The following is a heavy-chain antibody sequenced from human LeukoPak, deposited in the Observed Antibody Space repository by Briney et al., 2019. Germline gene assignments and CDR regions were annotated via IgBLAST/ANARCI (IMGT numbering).Heavy chain of an antibody. Sequence: ASVKVSCKASGYSFIGYYIHWVRQAPGQGLEWMGRINPNSGGTNYAQKFQDRVTMTRETSISTAYMELSGLRSDDTAVYYCARDPYGSGSYYKPEYFQHWGQGTLVTASS. CDR1: GYSFIGYY. CDR3: ARDPYGSGSYYKPEYFQH. D-gene: IGHD3-10*01. V-gene: IGHV1-2*06. J-gene: IGHJ1*01. CDR2: INPNSGGT.